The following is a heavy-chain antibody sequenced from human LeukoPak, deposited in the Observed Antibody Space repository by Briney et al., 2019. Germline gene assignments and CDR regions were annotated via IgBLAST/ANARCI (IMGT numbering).Heavy chain of an antibody. CDR3: ARDLGYNYGNFDY. J-gene: IGHJ4*02. CDR2: INSDGSST. D-gene: IGHD5-18*01. Sequence: PGGSLRLSCAASGFTFSSYWMHWVRQAPGKGLVWVSRINSDGSSTGYADSVKGRFTISRDNAKNTPYLQMSSLRAEDTAVYYCARDLGYNYGNFDYWGQGTLVTVSS. V-gene: IGHV3-74*01. CDR1: GFTFSSYW.